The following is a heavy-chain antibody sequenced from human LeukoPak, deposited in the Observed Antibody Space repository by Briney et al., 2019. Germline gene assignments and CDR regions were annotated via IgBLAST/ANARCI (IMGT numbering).Heavy chain of an antibody. Sequence: TGGSLRLSCAASGFTFSSDSMNWVRQAPGKGLEWVAVIWYDGSNKYYADSVKGRFTISRDNSKNTLYLQMNSLRAEDTAVYYCARDHSSGWYSDYFDYWGQGTLVTVSS. CDR1: GFTFSSDS. CDR3: ARDHSSGWYSDYFDY. V-gene: IGHV3-33*08. CDR2: IWYDGSNK. D-gene: IGHD6-19*01. J-gene: IGHJ4*02.